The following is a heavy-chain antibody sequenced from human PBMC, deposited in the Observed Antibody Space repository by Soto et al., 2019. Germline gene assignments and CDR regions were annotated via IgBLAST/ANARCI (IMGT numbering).Heavy chain of an antibody. J-gene: IGHJ4*02. CDR3: AKDLDIVATIFDY. CDR1: GFTFETYA. Sequence: GGSLRLSCAASGFTFETYAMHWVRLAPGKGLEWVAAITYSGGSTYYADSVKGRFTISRDNSKNTLYMQMNSLRAEDTAVYYYAKDLDIVATIFDYWGQGTLVTVSS. CDR2: ITYSGGST. D-gene: IGHD5-12*01. V-gene: IGHV3-23*01.